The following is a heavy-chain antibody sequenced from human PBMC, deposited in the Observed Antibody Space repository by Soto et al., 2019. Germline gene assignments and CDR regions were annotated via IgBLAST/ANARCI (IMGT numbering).Heavy chain of an antibody. CDR3: ARDRDSFHDAFDI. J-gene: IGHJ3*02. CDR1: GFTFSSYG. D-gene: IGHD3-10*01. V-gene: IGHV3-33*01. CDR2: IWYDGSNK. Sequence: GGSLRLSCAASGFTFSSYGMHWVRQAPGKGLEWVAVIWYDGSNKYYADSVKGRFTISRDNSKNTLYLQMNSLRAEDTAVYYCARDRDSFHDAFDIWGQGTMVTVSS.